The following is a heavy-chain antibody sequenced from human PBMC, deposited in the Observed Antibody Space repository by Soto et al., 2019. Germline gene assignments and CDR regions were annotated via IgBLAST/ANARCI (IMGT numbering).Heavy chain of an antibody. CDR1: GFTFRTFG. J-gene: IGHJ4*02. Sequence: GGSLRLSCEASGFTFRTFGMHWVRQAPGKGLEWVALIRNDGTEMYYADSVKGRFTISRDNSRSTLYLDMSSLRAEDTAVYYCARDHDDNAYYDRAQGTPVTVSS. V-gene: IGHV3-30*02. D-gene: IGHD3-16*01. CDR3: ARDHDDNAYYD. CDR2: IRNDGTEM.